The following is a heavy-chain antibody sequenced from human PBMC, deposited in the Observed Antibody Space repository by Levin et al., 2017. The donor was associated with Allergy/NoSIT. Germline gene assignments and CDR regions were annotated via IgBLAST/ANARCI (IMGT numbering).Heavy chain of an antibody. CDR1: GFTFDDYG. J-gene: IGHJ5*02. CDR3: VRDRRVSHWFADDWFDP. D-gene: IGHD3-9*01. V-gene: IGHV3-20*04. CDR2: LNWSGDTT. Sequence: ETLSLTCAASGFTFDDYGMHWVRQAPGKGLEWVSGLNWSGDTTGYADSVKGRFTISRDNAKNSLYLQMNSLTAEDTAFYYCVRDRRVSHWFADDWFDPWGQGTLVTVSS.